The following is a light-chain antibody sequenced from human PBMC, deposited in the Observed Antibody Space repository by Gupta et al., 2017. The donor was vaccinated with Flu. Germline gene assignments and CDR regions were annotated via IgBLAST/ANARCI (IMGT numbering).Light chain of an antibody. CDR3: QQGVGVPLT. CDR1: QSVSGY. CDR2: DVS. J-gene: IGKJ4*01. V-gene: IGKV1-39*01. Sequence: DIQMTQSPSSLSASVGDRVTITCRASQSVSGYVHWYQQRPGKSPKLLLSDVSKLQSRVPSTISRSASATYIPIISSKLPPDDSANYCSQQGVGVPLTFGGGTKVDIK.